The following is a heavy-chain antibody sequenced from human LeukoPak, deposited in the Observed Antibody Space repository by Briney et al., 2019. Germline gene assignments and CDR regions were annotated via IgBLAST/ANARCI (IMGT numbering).Heavy chain of an antibody. CDR3: ARDGMVRGVIIWDAFDI. J-gene: IGHJ3*02. V-gene: IGHV3-30*03. Sequence: TGRSLRLSCAASGFTFSSFGFHWVRQAPGKGLEWVALISSDGDDKYYADSVKGRFTISRDNAKNSLYLQMNSLRDEDTVVYYCARDGMVRGVIIWDAFDIWGQGRMVALSS. CDR1: GFTFSSFG. D-gene: IGHD3-10*01. CDR2: ISSDGDDK.